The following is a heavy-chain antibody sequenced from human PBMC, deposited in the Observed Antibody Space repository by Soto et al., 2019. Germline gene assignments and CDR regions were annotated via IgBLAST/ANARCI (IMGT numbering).Heavy chain of an antibody. CDR1: GFTFSSYG. Sequence: GGSLRLSCAASGFTFSSYGMHWVRQAPGKGLEWVAVISYDGSNKYYADSVKGRFTISRDNSKNTLYLQMNSLRAEDTAVYYCAKDHDSSGYYQVDYWGQGTLVTVSS. J-gene: IGHJ4*02. CDR3: AKDHDSSGYYQVDY. D-gene: IGHD3-22*01. V-gene: IGHV3-30*18. CDR2: ISYDGSNK.